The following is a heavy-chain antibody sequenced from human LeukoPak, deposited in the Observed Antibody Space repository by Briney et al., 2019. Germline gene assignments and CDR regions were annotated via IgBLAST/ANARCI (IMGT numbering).Heavy chain of an antibody. D-gene: IGHD6-13*01. Sequence: ASVKVSCKVSGYTLTELSMHWVRQAPGKGLEWMGWINAGNGNTKYSQKFQGRVTITRDTSASTAYMELSSLRSEDTAVYYCARPQAAIAGERTPNWFDPWGQGPLVTVSS. CDR1: GYTLTELS. CDR3: ARPQAAIAGERTPNWFDP. J-gene: IGHJ5*02. V-gene: IGHV1-3*01. CDR2: INAGNGNT.